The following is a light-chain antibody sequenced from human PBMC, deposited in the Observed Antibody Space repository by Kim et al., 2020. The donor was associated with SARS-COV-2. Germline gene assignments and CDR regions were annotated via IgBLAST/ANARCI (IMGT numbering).Light chain of an antibody. CDR3: QTWGTGIVV. J-gene: IGLJ2*01. CDR2: LNSDGSH. Sequence: LGASVKLTCTLSSGHSSYAIAWHQQQPEKGPRYLMKLNSDGSHSKGDGIPDRFSGSSSGAERYLTISSLQSEDEADYYCQTWGTGIVVFGGGTQLTVL. V-gene: IGLV4-69*01. CDR1: SGHSSYA.